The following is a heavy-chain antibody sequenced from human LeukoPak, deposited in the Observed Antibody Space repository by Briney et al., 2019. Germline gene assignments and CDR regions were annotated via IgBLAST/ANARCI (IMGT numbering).Heavy chain of an antibody. Sequence: PSETLSLTCAVYGGSFSGYYWSWIRQPPGKGLEWIGEINHSGSTNYNPSLKSRVTISVDTSKNHFSLKLSSVTAADTAVYYCARLDPYCGGDCYPILDYWGQGTLVPVSS. CDR3: ARLDPYCGGDCYPILDY. CDR2: INHSGST. D-gene: IGHD2-21*02. CDR1: GGSFSGYY. V-gene: IGHV4-34*01. J-gene: IGHJ4*02.